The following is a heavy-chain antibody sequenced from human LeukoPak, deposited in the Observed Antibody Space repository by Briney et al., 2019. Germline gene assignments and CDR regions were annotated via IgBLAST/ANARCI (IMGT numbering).Heavy chain of an antibody. CDR3: ARKVSHYYGMDV. D-gene: IGHD1-14*01. Sequence: GGSLRLSCAASGFTFSDYYMSWIRQAPGKGLEWVSYISSSGNTIYYANSVRGRFTISRDNAKNSLFLQMNSLRAEDTAVYYCARKVSHYYGMDVWGQGTTVTVSS. CDR2: ISSSGNTI. V-gene: IGHV3-11*01. J-gene: IGHJ6*02. CDR1: GFTFSDYY.